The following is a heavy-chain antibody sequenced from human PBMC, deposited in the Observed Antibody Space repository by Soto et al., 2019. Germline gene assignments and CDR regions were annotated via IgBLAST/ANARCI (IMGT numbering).Heavy chain of an antibody. V-gene: IGHV4-39*01. CDR3: ATEMLYLPYYCMDV. CDR2: IYYSGTS. D-gene: IGHD2-21*01. J-gene: IGHJ6*02. Sequence: SAPLSLTCTVSGGSISSSSYYWGWIRQPPGKGLEWIGSIYYSGTSYYNPSLKCRVTISLDTSKLLFSLKLSSVTAADTAVYYCATEMLYLPYYCMDVWGQGTTVTVSS. CDR1: GGSISSSSYY.